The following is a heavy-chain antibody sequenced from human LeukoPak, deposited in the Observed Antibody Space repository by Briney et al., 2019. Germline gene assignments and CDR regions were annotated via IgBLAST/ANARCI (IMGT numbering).Heavy chain of an antibody. V-gene: IGHV1-18*01. CDR2: VSTYNSDT. J-gene: IGHJ5*02. D-gene: IGHD1-20*01. Sequence: EASVKVSCKASGYRFSSNGIRWVRQAPGQGLEWVGGVSTYNSDTNYAPRFQGRVTMTKETSTRTVYMELRSLRTNDTPVYYCALANWKEFDPWGQGTLATVSS. CDR3: ALANWKEFDP. CDR1: GYRFSSNG.